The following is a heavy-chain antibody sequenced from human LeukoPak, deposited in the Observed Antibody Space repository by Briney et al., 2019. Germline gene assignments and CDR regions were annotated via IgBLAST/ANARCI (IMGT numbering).Heavy chain of an antibody. J-gene: IGHJ5*02. CDR1: RFTFSSHA. Sequence: GGSLRLSCAASRFTFSSHAISWVRQAPGKGLEWVSTISANGINTYYADSVKGRFTVSRDNSRNTLYLQMNSLRAEDTAVYYCSKNPYIDGSHWFDPWGQGTLVTVSS. CDR3: SKNPYIDGSHWFDP. D-gene: IGHD5-24*01. V-gene: IGHV3-23*01. CDR2: ISANGINT.